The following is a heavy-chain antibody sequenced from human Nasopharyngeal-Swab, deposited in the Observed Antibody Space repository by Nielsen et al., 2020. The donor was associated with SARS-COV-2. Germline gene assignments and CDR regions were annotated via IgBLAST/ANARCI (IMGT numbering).Heavy chain of an antibody. J-gene: IGHJ4*02. CDR1: GGTFSSYA. D-gene: IGHD2-15*01. CDR3: ARVKPTDCSGGSCYSLPLGY. Sequence: SVKVSCKASGGTFSSYAISWVRQAPGQGLEWMGRIIPILGIANYAQKLQGRVTITADKSTSTAYMELSSLRSEDTAVYYCARVKPTDCSGGSCYSLPLGYWGQGTLVTVSS. V-gene: IGHV1-69*04. CDR2: IIPILGIA.